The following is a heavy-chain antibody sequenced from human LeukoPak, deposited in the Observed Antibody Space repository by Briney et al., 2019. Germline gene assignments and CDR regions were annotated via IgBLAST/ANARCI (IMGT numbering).Heavy chain of an antibody. CDR2: ISWNSGSI. CDR3: AKDIKGGDGYFDY. CDR1: GFPFYAYP. D-gene: IGHD1-26*01. J-gene: IGHJ4*02. Sequence: GGSLRLSCTASGFPFYAYPMLWVRHAPGKGLEWVTGISWNSGSIGYADSVKGRFTISRDNAKNSLYLQMNSLRAEDTALYYCAKDIKGGDGYFDYWGQGTLVTVSS. V-gene: IGHV3-9*01.